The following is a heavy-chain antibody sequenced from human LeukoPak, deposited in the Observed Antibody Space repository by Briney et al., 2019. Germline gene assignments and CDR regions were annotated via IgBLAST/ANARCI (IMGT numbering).Heavy chain of an antibody. CDR1: GYTFTSYG. J-gene: IGHJ4*02. CDR3: AREGESSSWYGGDDY. D-gene: IGHD6-13*01. Sequence: ASVKVSCKASGYTFTSYGISWVRQAPGQGPEWMGWISAYNGNTNYAQKLQGRVTMTTDTSTSTAYMELRSLRSDDTAVYYCAREGESSSWYGGDDYWGQGTLVTVSS. V-gene: IGHV1-18*01. CDR2: ISAYNGNT.